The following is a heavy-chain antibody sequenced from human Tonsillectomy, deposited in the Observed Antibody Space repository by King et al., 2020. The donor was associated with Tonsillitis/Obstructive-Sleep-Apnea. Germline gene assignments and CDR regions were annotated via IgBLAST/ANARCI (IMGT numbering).Heavy chain of an antibody. CDR3: ARDLGTVAGTSWFDP. Sequence: VQLVESGAEVKKPGASVKVSCTASGYTFTAYYMHWVRQAPGQGREWMGWINPNSGGTNYAQKFQGRVTMTRGTSISTAYMEVSRLRSDDTAVYYCARDLGTVAGTSWFDPWGQGTLVTVSS. D-gene: IGHD6-19*01. CDR2: INPNSGGT. V-gene: IGHV1-2*02. CDR1: GYTFTAYY. J-gene: IGHJ5*02.